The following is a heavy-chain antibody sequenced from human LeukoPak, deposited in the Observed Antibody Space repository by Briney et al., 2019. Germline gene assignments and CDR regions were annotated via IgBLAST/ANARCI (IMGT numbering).Heavy chain of an antibody. Sequence: GGSLRLSCAASGFTFSSYAMSWVRQAPGKGLEWVSAISGSGGSTYYADSVKGRFTISRDNSKNTLYLQMNSLRAEGTAVYYCAKDDSLVEQQHDYWGQGTLVTVSS. CDR3: AKDDSLVEQQHDY. D-gene: IGHD6-13*01. V-gene: IGHV3-23*01. CDR2: ISGSGGST. J-gene: IGHJ4*02. CDR1: GFTFSSYA.